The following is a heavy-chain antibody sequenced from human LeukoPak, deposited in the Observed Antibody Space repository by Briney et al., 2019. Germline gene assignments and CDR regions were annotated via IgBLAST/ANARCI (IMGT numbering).Heavy chain of an antibody. CDR2: ISDRAAT. Sequence: GSLRLSCAASGFTFSISAISWVRQAPGKGLECVSVISDRAATFYADSVKGRFTISRDNSKNTLYLQMNSLRAEDTAVYYCAYDSSGYATFDYWGQGTLVTVSS. V-gene: IGHV3-23*01. CDR3: AYDSSGYATFDY. D-gene: IGHD3-22*01. J-gene: IGHJ4*02. CDR1: GFTFSISA.